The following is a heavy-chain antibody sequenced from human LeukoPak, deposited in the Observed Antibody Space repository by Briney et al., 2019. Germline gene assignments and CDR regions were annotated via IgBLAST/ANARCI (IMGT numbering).Heavy chain of an antibody. CDR3: ARDRSVAGNYYGMDV. D-gene: IGHD6-19*01. CDR2: IYSGGST. J-gene: IGHJ6*02. Sequence: GGSLRLSCAASGFTFSSYAMRWVRQAPGKGLEGVSVIYSGGSTYYADSVKGRFTISRHNSKNTLYLQMNSLRAEDTAVYYCARDRSVAGNYYGMDVWGQGTTVTVSS. CDR1: GFTFSSYA. V-gene: IGHV3-53*04.